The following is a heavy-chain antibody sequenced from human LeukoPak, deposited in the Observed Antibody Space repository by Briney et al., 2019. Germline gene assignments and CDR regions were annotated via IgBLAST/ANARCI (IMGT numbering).Heavy chain of an antibody. CDR1: GGTFSSYA. CDR2: IIPILGIA. J-gene: IGHJ4*02. Sequence: GGSVKVSCKASGGTFSSYAISWVRQAPGQGLEWMGRIIPILGIANYAQEFQGRVTITADKSTSTAYMELSSLRSEDTAVYYCARVEGDSSSWYDSSPFFDYWGQGTLVTVSS. CDR3: ARVEGDSSSWYDSSPFFDY. V-gene: IGHV1-69*04. D-gene: IGHD6-13*01.